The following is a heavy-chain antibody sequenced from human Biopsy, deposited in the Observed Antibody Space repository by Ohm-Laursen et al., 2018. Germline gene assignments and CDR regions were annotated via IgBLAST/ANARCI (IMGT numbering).Heavy chain of an antibody. CDR3: GRREVVITHDAFDT. V-gene: IGHV4-59*08. CDR1: GFTFSGFS. D-gene: IGHD3-22*01. Sequence: LRLSCAASGFTFSGFSMNWIRQPPGKGLEWIGDVYYSGSTNRNPSLKSRVTILVDTSKNQFSLKLNSVTAADTAVYYCGRREVVITHDAFDTWGQGTMVTVSS. CDR2: VYYSGST. J-gene: IGHJ3*02.